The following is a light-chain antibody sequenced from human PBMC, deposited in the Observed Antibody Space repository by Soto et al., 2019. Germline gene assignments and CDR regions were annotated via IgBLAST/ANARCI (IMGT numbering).Light chain of an antibody. J-gene: IGKJ1*01. V-gene: IGKV3-20*01. CDR3: QRYGSSRWT. Sequence: EFVLTQSPGTLSLSPGERATLSCRASQSVSSSYLAWYQQKPGQAPRLLIYGASSRATGIPDRFSGSGSGTDFTLTISRLEPEDFAVYYCQRYGSSRWTFGQGTKVDIK. CDR2: GAS. CDR1: QSVSSSY.